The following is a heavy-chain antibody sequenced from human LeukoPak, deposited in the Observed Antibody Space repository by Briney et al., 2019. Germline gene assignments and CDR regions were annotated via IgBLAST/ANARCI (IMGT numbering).Heavy chain of an antibody. J-gene: IGHJ4*02. Sequence: PGGSLRLSCAASGFTFSSYGMHWVRQAPGKGLEWVAVISYDGSNKYYADSVKGRFTISRDNSKNTLYLQMNSLRAEDTAVYYCARPKYYYDSSGYSHWGQGTLVTVSS. CDR1: GFTFSSYG. V-gene: IGHV3-30*03. CDR2: ISYDGSNK. CDR3: ARPKYYYDSSGYSH. D-gene: IGHD3-22*01.